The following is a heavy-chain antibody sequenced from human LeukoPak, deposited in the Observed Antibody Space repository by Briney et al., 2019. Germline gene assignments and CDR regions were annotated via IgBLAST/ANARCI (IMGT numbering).Heavy chain of an antibody. CDR1: GFTVSSNY. CDR3: ARDRRYGPHDSFDI. Sequence: PGGSLRLSCAASGFTVSSNYMSWVRQAPGKGLEWVSVIYSGGSTYYADSVKGRFTISRDNSKNTLYLQMNSRRAEETAVYYCARDRRYGPHDSFDIWGQGTMVTVSS. CDR2: IYSGGST. J-gene: IGHJ3*02. D-gene: IGHD5-18*01. V-gene: IGHV3-53*01.